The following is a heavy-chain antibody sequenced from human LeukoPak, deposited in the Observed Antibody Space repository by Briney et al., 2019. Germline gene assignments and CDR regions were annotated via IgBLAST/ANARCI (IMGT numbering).Heavy chain of an antibody. V-gene: IGHV3-23*01. J-gene: IGHJ4*02. CDR1: GFTFSSYV. D-gene: IGHD4-23*01. CDR2: ISGSGGST. Sequence: GGSLRLSCAASGFTFSSYVMSWVRQAPGKGLEWVSAISGSGGSTYYADSVKGRFTISRDNAKNSLYLQMNSLRAEDTAVYYCARDPWVTPAGVVDYWGQGTLVTVSS. CDR3: ARDPWVTPAGVVDY.